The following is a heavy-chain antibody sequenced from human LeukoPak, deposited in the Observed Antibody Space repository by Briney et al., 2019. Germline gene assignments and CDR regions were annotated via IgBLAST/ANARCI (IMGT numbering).Heavy chain of an antibody. J-gene: IGHJ4*02. D-gene: IGHD1-26*01. CDR3: ARDRVDSGSYPAL. Sequence: GGSLRLSCAASGFTFSDYYMSWIRQAPGKGLEWVSYISSRGSTKYYADSVKGRFTISRDNAKKSVYLQMNSLRAEDTAVYYCARDRVDSGSYPALWGQGTLVTVSS. V-gene: IGHV3-11*04. CDR2: ISSRGSTK. CDR1: GFTFSDYY.